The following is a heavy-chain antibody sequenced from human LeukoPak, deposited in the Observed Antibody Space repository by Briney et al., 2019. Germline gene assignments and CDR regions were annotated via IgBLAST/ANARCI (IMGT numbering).Heavy chain of an antibody. Sequence: GESLKISCKGSGYSFTSYWIGWVRQMPGKGLEWMGIIYPGDSDTRYSPSFQGQVTISADKSISTAYLQWSSLKASDTAMYYCARVRKTVTTPYYMDVWGKGTTVTVSS. V-gene: IGHV5-51*01. J-gene: IGHJ6*03. CDR2: IYPGDSDT. D-gene: IGHD4-17*01. CDR1: GYSFTSYW. CDR3: ARVRKTVTTPYYMDV.